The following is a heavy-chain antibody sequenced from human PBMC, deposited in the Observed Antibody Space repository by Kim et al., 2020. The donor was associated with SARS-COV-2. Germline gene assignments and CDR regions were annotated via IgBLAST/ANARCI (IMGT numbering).Heavy chain of an antibody. CDR3: ARTLVLSGYYGMDV. J-gene: IGHJ6*02. Sequence: YAESVKGRFTMAIDNSKNTLYLQMNSLRAEDTAVYYCARTLVLSGYYGMDVWGQGTTVTVSS. V-gene: IGHV3-33*01. D-gene: IGHD3-10*01.